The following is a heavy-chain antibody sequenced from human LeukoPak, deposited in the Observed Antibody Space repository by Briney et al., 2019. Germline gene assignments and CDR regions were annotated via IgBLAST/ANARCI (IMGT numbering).Heavy chain of an antibody. Sequence: SGGSLRLSCAASGFTFSSYAMSWVRQAPGKGLEWVANIKQDGSEKYYADSVKGRFTISRDNAKNSMYLQIDCLRAEDTAVYYCARQWGWFPSGWWLDTLDVWGHGSMVIVSS. CDR2: IKQDGSEK. CDR1: GFTFSSYA. J-gene: IGHJ3*01. V-gene: IGHV3-7*01. CDR3: ARQWGWFPSGWWLDTLDV. D-gene: IGHD6-19*01.